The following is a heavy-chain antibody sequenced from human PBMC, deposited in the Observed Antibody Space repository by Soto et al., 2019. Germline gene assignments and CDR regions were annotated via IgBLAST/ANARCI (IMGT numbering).Heavy chain of an antibody. CDR2: INHSGST. J-gene: IGHJ4*02. Sequence: PSETLSLTCAVYGGHCSGYYWTWIRQPPGTGLEWIGEINHSGSTYYNPSLKSRVTISVDRSKNQFSLNLNSVTAADTAVYYCARGALRWSTSWDFDYWGQGILVTVSS. V-gene: IGHV4-34*01. CDR1: GGHCSGYY. CDR3: ARGALRWSTSWDFDY. D-gene: IGHD4-17*01.